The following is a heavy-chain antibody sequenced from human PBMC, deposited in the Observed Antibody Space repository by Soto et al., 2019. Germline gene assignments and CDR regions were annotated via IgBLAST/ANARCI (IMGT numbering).Heavy chain of an antibody. D-gene: IGHD6-19*01. Sequence: KLPETLSLTCTVSGGSISTYYWSWIRQPAGKGLEWIGRIDTSGNTNYNPSLKSRVTMSVDTSKKQFSLKLTSVTAADTAVYYCARYSSKWFQTEGMDVWGQGTTVTVSS. CDR2: IDTSGNT. J-gene: IGHJ6*02. CDR1: GGSISTYY. CDR3: ARYSSKWFQTEGMDV. V-gene: IGHV4-4*07.